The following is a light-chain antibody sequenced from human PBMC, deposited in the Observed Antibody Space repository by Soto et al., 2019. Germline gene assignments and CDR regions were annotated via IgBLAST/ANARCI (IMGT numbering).Light chain of an antibody. CDR2: EVS. V-gene: IGLV2-14*03. CDR3: SSHTRYNTRV. Sequence: LTQPASVSGSPGQSIAISCTGTSSDVGAYDYVSWYQQHPDKAPKLMIYEVSNRPSGVSNRFSGSKSVNTATLTISGLQAEDEADYYCSSHTRYNTRVFGTGTKVTVL. CDR1: SSDVGAYDY. J-gene: IGLJ1*01.